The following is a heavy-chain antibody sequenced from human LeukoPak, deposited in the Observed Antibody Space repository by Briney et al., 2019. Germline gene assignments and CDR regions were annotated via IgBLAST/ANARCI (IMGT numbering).Heavy chain of an antibody. V-gene: IGHV4-4*02. CDR2: ISLTGRT. J-gene: IGHJ4*02. D-gene: IGHD1-26*01. CDR1: GGSITSTNW. CDR3: TRESGPYCPFGY. Sequence: SETLSLTCGVSGGSITSTNWWSWVRQPPGQGLEWIGEISLTGRTNYNPSLIGRVIMSLDESRNQLSLTLTSVTAADTAMYYCTRESGPYCPFGYWGQGTLIVVPS.